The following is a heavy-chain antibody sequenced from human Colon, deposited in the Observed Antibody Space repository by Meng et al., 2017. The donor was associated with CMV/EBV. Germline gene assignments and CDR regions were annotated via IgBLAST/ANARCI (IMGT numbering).Heavy chain of an antibody. CDR3: ARGLEQLARGAVDI. Sequence: SGGSFSSYAISWVRQDPGQGLEWMGGIIPILGIANYAQKCQGRVTITADKSTSTAYMELSSLRSEDTAVYYCARGLEQLARGAVDIWGQGTMVTVSS. D-gene: IGHD6-6*01. J-gene: IGHJ3*02. CDR1: GGSFSSYA. CDR2: IIPILGIA. V-gene: IGHV1-69*10.